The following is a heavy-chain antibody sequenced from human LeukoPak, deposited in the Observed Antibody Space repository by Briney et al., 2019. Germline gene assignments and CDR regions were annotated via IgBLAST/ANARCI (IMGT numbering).Heavy chain of an antibody. CDR2: ISDDGSNK. CDR3: AKACGDYWPHYYNYGMDV. V-gene: IGHV3-30-3*01. D-gene: IGHD4-17*01. Sequence: GGSLRLSCAASGFTFSSYAMHWVRQAPGKGLEWVAVISDDGSNKYYADSVKGRFTMSRDNSKNTLYLQMNSLRAEDTAVYYCAKACGDYWPHYYNYGMDVWGQGTTVTVSS. J-gene: IGHJ6*02. CDR1: GFTFSSYA.